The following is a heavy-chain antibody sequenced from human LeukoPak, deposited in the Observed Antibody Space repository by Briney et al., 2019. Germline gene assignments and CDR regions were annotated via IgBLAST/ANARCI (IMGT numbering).Heavy chain of an antibody. CDR3: ALGRGDYYGSGSYNLDY. D-gene: IGHD3-10*01. CDR2: IIPILGIA. V-gene: IGHV1-69*04. J-gene: IGHJ4*02. CDR1: GRTFSSYA. Sequence: SVKVSCKASGRTFSSYAISWVRQAPGQGLEWMGRIIPILGIANYAQKFQGRVTITADKSTSTAYMELSSLRSEDTAVYYCALGRGDYYGSGSYNLDYSGQGTLVTVSS.